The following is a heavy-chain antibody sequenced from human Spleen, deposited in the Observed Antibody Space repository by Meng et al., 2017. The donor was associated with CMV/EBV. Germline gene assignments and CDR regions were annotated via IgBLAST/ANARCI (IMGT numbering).Heavy chain of an antibody. Sequence: GESLKISCAASGFTVSSNYMSWVRQAPGKGLEWVSVIYSGGSTYYADSVKGRFTISRDNSKNTLYLQMNSLRAEDTAVYYCAKGGQQLTYFDYWGQGTLVTVSS. D-gene: IGHD6-13*01. CDR3: AKGGQQLTYFDY. CDR1: GFTVSSNY. J-gene: IGHJ4*02. V-gene: IGHV3-53*01. CDR2: IYSGGST.